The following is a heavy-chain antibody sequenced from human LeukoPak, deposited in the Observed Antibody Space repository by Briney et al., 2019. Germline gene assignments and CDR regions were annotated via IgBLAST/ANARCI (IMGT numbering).Heavy chain of an antibody. CDR3: ARDPASGSGWSEYYFDY. Sequence: ASVKVSCKASGYTFTSYVMNWVRQAPGQGLEWMGWINTNTGNPTYAQGFTGRFVFSLDTSVSTAYLQISSLKAEDTAVYYCARDPASGSGWSEYYFDYWGQGTLVTVSS. CDR2: INTNTGNP. J-gene: IGHJ4*02. CDR1: GYTFTSYV. V-gene: IGHV7-4-1*02. D-gene: IGHD6-19*01.